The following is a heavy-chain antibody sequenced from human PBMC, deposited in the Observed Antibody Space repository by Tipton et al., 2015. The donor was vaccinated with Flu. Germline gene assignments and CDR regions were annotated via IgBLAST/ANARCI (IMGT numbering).Heavy chain of an antibody. D-gene: IGHD3-22*01. CDR3: AMYYYDSSAYYSQGWFDY. V-gene: IGHV4-38-2*02. CDR1: GDSISSTYY. J-gene: IGHJ5*01. CDR2: IHQSGTT. Sequence: SLTCTVSGDSISSTYYWGWIRQPPGKGLEWIGSIHQSGTTYYKSSLKSRATISVDTSKNQFSLKLSSVTAADTAVYYCAMYYYDSSAYYSQGWFDYWGQGTLVTVSS.